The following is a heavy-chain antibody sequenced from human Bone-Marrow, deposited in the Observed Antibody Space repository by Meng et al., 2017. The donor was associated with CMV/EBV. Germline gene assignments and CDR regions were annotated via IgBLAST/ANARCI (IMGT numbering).Heavy chain of an antibody. J-gene: IGHJ5*02. CDR3: ARGEGIAAAVPYNWFDP. CDR1: GYTFSSYA. Sequence: SVKVSCKASGYTFSSYAISWVRQAPGQGLEWMGGIIPILGIANYAQKFQGRVTITADKSTSTAYMELSSLRSEDTAVYYCARGEGIAAAVPYNWFDPWGQGTLVTVSS. V-gene: IGHV1-69*10. CDR2: IIPILGIA. D-gene: IGHD6-13*01.